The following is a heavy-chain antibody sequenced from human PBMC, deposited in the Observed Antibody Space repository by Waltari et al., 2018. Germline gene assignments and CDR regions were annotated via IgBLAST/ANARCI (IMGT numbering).Heavy chain of an antibody. V-gene: IGHV1-69*04. Sequence: QVQLVQSGAEVKKPGSSVKVSCKASGGTFSRYAISWVRQAPGQGLEWMGGSIPILGITNYAQKFQGRVTISADESTSTAYMELSSLRPEDTAVYYCARTVTPGDYYYYMDVWGKGTTVTVSS. CDR1: GGTFSRYA. D-gene: IGHD4-17*01. CDR2: SIPILGIT. CDR3: ARTVTPGDYYYYMDV. J-gene: IGHJ6*03.